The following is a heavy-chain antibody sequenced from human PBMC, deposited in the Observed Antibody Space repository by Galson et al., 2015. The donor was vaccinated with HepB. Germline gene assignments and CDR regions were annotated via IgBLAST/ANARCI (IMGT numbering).Heavy chain of an antibody. CDR1: DLTVDSNR. V-gene: IGHV3-53*01. J-gene: IGHJ6*02. CDR3: ARVSGYSYATDV. D-gene: IGHD3-10*01. Sequence: SLRLSCAASDLTVDSNRMTWVRQAPGKGLEWVSIIYSGGSTFYADSVKGRFTISRDNSKNTLYPQMNSLRVEDTAVYYCARVSGYSYATDVWGQGTTVTVSS. CDR2: IYSGGST.